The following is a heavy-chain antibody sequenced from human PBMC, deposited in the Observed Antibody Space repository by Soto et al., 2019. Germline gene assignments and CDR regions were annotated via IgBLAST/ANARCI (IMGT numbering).Heavy chain of an antibody. J-gene: IGHJ5*02. D-gene: IGHD3-3*01. Sequence: SETLSLTCTVSGGSISSYYWSWIRQPPGKGLEWIGYIYYSGSTNYNPSLKSRVTISVDTSKNQFSLKLSSVTAADTAVYYCARSSYTYDFCSGYFYWFDPWGQGTLVTVSS. CDR2: IYYSGST. CDR3: ARSSYTYDFCSGYFYWFDP. V-gene: IGHV4-59*01. CDR1: GGSISSYY.